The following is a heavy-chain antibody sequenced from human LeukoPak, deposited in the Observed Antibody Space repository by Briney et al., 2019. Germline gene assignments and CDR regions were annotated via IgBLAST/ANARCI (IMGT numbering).Heavy chain of an antibody. V-gene: IGHV1-69*04. CDR2: IIPILGIA. CDR3: ATLPLGSGYFDY. Sequence: GASVKVSCKASGGTFSSYAISWVRQAPGQGLEWMGRIIPILGIANYAQKFQGRVTITADKSTSTAYMELSSLRSEDTAVYYCATLPLGSGYFDYWGQGTLVTVSS. J-gene: IGHJ4*02. CDR1: GGTFSSYA. D-gene: IGHD3-10*01.